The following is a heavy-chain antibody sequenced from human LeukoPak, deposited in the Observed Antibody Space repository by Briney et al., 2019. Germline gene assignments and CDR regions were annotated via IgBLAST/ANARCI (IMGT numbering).Heavy chain of an antibody. CDR3: AKDLWGILTGFDY. CDR2: IKEDGSET. CDR1: GFIFKKYW. D-gene: IGHD3-9*01. Sequence: GGSLRLSCAASGFIFKKYWMNWVRQVPGKGLECLANIKEDGSETYYADSVKGRFTISRDNPKNLLFLQMNSLRAEDTAVYYCAKDLWGILTGFDYWGQGTLVTVSS. J-gene: IGHJ4*02. V-gene: IGHV3-7*01.